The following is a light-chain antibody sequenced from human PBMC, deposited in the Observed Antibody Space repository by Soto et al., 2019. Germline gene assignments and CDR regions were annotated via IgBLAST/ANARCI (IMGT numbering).Light chain of an antibody. CDR2: KAS. V-gene: IGKV1-5*03. J-gene: IGKJ1*01. Sequence: DIQMTQSPSTLSASVGDRVTITCRASQSISNWMAWYQQKPGKAPKLLIFKASTLERGVLSRLSGSGSGTEFALTISSLQPDDFGTYSCQQYYSYPRTFGQGTKVEIK. CDR3: QQYYSYPRT. CDR1: QSISNW.